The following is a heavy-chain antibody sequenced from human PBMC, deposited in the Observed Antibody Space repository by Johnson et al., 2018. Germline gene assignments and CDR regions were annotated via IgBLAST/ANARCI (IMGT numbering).Heavy chain of an antibody. CDR2: LSGSGGST. D-gene: IGHD3-22*01. V-gene: IGHV3-23*04. J-gene: IGHJ1*01. Sequence: VQLVQSGGGLVQPGGSLRLSCAASGFTFSSYAMSWVRQAPGKGLEWVSALSGSGGSTYYAAPVKGRFTIARDNSKNTLYLQVNSLRDEDTDVYYCAKDRSYEYDRKDVYFQHWGQGTLVTVSS. CDR1: GFTFSSYA. CDR3: AKDRSYEYDRKDVYFQH.